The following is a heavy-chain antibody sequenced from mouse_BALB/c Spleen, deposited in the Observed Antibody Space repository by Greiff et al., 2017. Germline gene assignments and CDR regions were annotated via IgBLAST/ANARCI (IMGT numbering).Heavy chain of an antibody. CDR1: GYTFSSYW. V-gene: IGHV1-9*01. J-gene: IGHJ3*01. Sequence: QVQLQQSGAELMKPGASVKISCKATGYTFSSYWIEWVKQRPGHGLEWIGEILPGSGSTNYNEKFKGKATFTADTSSNTAYMQLSSLTSEDSAVYYCARRDDYDVGFAYWGQGTLVTVSA. D-gene: IGHD2-4*01. CDR2: ILPGSGST. CDR3: ARRDDYDVGFAY.